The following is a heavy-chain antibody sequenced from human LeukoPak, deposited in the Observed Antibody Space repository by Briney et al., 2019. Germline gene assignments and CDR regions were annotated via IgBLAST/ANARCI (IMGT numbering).Heavy chain of an antibody. CDR1: GGSISSGDYF. J-gene: IGHJ4*02. CDR2: IYFSGST. D-gene: IGHD3-22*01. Sequence: SETLSLTCTVSGGSISSGDYFWSWIRQPPGKGLEWIGNIYFSGSTYYNPSLKSRVIISVDTSKNQFSLRLSSVTAADTAVYYCARTYDSSGYPYFDYWGQGTLVTVSS. CDR3: ARTYDSSGYPYFDY. V-gene: IGHV4-30-4*01.